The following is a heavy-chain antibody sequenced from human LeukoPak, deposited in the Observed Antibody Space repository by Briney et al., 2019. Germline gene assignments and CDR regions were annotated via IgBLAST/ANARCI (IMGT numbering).Heavy chain of an antibody. Sequence: PSETLSLTCTVSGGSISSYYWSWIRQPPGKGLEWIGYIYYSGSTNYNPSLKSRVTISVDTSKNQFSLKLSSVTAADTAVYYCAREVVTATANYGMDVWGQGTTVTVSS. D-gene: IGHD2-21*02. V-gene: IGHV4-59*01. J-gene: IGHJ6*02. CDR3: AREVVTATANYGMDV. CDR1: GGSISSYY. CDR2: IYYSGST.